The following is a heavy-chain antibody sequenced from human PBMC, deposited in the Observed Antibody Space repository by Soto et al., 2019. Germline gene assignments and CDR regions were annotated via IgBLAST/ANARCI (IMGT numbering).Heavy chain of an antibody. V-gene: IGHV3-7*05. D-gene: IGHD6-13*01. CDR1: GFTFRTYW. CDR3: ARDDSTSWYCYDYHGIDV. Sequence: EVQLVESGGGLVQPGGSLRLSCAASGFTFRTYWLSWVRQVPGKGLEWVANINLDGSEKNYVDSVKGRFTISRDNARNSLYLQMSSLRAEDTALYYCARDDSTSWYCYDYHGIDVWGQGTTVTVSS. CDR2: INLDGSEK. J-gene: IGHJ6*02.